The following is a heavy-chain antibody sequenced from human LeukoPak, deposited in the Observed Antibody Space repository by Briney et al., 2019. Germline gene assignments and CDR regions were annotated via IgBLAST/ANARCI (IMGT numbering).Heavy chain of an antibody. V-gene: IGHV4-4*02. CDR1: GFTFSSYG. D-gene: IGHD3-22*01. CDR3: ARVGYDSSGYYQS. J-gene: IGHJ5*02. Sequence: PGGSLRLSCAASGFTFSSYGMHWVRQAPGKGLEWIGEIYHSGSTNYNPSLKSRVTISVDKSKNQFSLKLSSVTAADTAVYYCARVGYDSSGYYQSWGQGTLVTVSS. CDR2: IYHSGST.